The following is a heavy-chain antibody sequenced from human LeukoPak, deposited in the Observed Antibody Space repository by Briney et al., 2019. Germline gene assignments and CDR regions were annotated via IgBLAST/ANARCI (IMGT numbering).Heavy chain of an antibody. CDR2: ISSSSSYI. J-gene: IGHJ1*01. Sequence: PGGSLRLSCAASGFTFSSYSMNWVRQAPGKGLEWVSSISSSSSYIYYADSVKGRFTISRDNAKNSLYLQMNSLRAEDTAVYYCARVGYYGSGSYYKWEYFQHWGQGTLVTVSS. CDR1: GFTFSSYS. CDR3: ARVGYYGSGSYYKWEYFQH. V-gene: IGHV3-21*01. D-gene: IGHD3-10*01.